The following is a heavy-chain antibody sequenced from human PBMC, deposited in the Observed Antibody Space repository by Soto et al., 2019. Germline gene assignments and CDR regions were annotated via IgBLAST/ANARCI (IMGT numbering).Heavy chain of an antibody. Sequence: GGSLRLSCAASGFTFSRFGIHWVRQAPGKGLEWVAVIWYDGSNKYYADSVKGRFTISRDNSKNTLYLQMNSLRAEDTAVYYCARDELLWFGEFGNWFDPWGQGTLVTVSS. J-gene: IGHJ5*02. CDR2: IWYDGSNK. CDR3: ARDELLWFGEFGNWFDP. V-gene: IGHV3-33*01. CDR1: GFTFSRFG. D-gene: IGHD3-10*01.